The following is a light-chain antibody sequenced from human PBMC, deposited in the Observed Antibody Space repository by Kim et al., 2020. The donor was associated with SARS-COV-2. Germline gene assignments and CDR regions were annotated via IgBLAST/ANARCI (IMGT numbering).Light chain of an antibody. V-gene: IGLV3-19*01. J-gene: IGLJ2*01. Sequence: SSELTRDPAVSVALGQTVRITCQGDSLRSYYASWYQQKPGQAPVLVIYGKNNRPSGIPDRFSGSSSGNTGSLTITGAQAEDEADYYCNSRDSSGNHLVFGGGTQLTVL. CDR3: NSRDSSGNHLV. CDR2: GKN. CDR1: SLRSYY.